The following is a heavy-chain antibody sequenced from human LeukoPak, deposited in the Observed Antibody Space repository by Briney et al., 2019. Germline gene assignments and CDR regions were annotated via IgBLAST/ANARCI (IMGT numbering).Heavy chain of an antibody. J-gene: IGHJ4*02. CDR1: GFTFSSYA. CDR3: AKDYGYGSGNYFPDY. D-gene: IGHD3-10*01. Sequence: PGGSLRLSCAASGFTFSSYAMSWVRQAPGKGLAWVSDVSGGGGDTYYADSVKGRFTISRDNSKNTLYLQMNSLRAEDTAVYYCAKDYGYGSGNYFPDYWGQGTLVTVSS. V-gene: IGHV3-23*01. CDR2: VSGGGGDT.